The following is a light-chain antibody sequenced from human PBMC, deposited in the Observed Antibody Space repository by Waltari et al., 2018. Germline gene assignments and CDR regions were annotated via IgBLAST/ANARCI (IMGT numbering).Light chain of an antibody. CDR2: DVS. Sequence: QSALTQPRPVSGSPGQSVTISCTGTSSDGGGYNYVSWYQQHPGKAPKLMIYDVSKRPSGVPDRFSGSKSGNTASLTISGLQAEDEADYYCCSYAGSYRYVFGTGTKVTVL. V-gene: IGLV2-11*01. CDR3: CSYAGSYRYV. J-gene: IGLJ1*01. CDR1: SSDGGGYNY.